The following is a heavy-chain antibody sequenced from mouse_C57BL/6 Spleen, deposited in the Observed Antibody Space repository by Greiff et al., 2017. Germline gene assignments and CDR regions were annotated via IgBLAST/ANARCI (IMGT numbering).Heavy chain of an antibody. CDR2: IDPSDSYT. J-gene: IGHJ4*01. Sequence: QVQLQQPGAELVKPGASVKLSCKASGYTFTSYWIQWVKQRPGQGLEWIGEIDPSDSYTNYNQKFKGKATLTVDTSSSTAYMQLSSLTSEDSAVYYCARRWLLYAMDYWGQGTSVTVSS. CDR3: ARRWLLYAMDY. CDR1: GYTFTSYW. D-gene: IGHD2-3*01. V-gene: IGHV1-50*01.